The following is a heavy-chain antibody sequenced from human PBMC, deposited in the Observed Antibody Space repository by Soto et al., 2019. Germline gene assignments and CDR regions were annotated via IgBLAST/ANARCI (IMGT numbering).Heavy chain of an antibody. J-gene: IGHJ4*02. Sequence: GASVKVSCKASGGTFSNHALSWVRQAPGQGPEWMRGIIPLSGTTNYVQKFQGRVTITADESMTTAYMELSSLRYEDTAVYYCARGPDRSGFYLFDYWGQGTLVTVSS. CDR3: ARGPDRSGFYLFDY. V-gene: IGHV1-69*13. CDR1: GGTFSNHA. CDR2: IIPLSGTT. D-gene: IGHD3-22*01.